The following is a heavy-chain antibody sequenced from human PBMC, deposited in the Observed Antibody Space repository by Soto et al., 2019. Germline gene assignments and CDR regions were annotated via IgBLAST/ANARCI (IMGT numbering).Heavy chain of an antibody. J-gene: IGHJ5*02. V-gene: IGHV1-69*13. CDR2: IIPIFGTA. Sequence: SVKVSCKASGGTFSSYAISWVRQAPGQGLEWMGGIIPIFGTANYAQKFQGRVTITADESTSTAYMELSSLRSEDTAVYYCARGNDGNYYDSSGNKGALFDPWGQGTRVTVSS. CDR1: GGTFSSYA. D-gene: IGHD3-22*01. CDR3: ARGNDGNYYDSSGNKGALFDP.